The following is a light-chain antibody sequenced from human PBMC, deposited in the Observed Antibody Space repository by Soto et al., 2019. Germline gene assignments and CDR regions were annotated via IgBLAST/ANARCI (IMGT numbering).Light chain of an antibody. J-gene: IGKJ5*01. V-gene: IGKV1-39*01. Sequence: DIQMTQSPSSLSASVGDRVTITCRASQSISSYLNWYQQKPGKAPKLLIYAASSLQSGVPSRFSGSGSGTDFTLTISSLQPEDFATYYCKQSSSTPPITFGQGTRLEIK. CDR2: AAS. CDR3: KQSSSTPPIT. CDR1: QSISSY.